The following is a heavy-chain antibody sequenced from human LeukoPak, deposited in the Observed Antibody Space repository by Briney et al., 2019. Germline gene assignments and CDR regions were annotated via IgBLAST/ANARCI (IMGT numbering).Heavy chain of an antibody. J-gene: IGHJ4*03. Sequence: GGSLRLSCAASGFTFSDYYMSWIRQAPGKGLEWVSYISSSGSTIYYADSVRGRFTISRDNAKNSLYLQMNSLRAEDTAVYFCASPHYCSGSSCCFGYWGQGTLVTVSS. D-gene: IGHD2-15*01. CDR3: ASPHYCSGSSCCFGY. CDR2: ISSSGSTI. V-gene: IGHV3-11*04. CDR1: GFTFSDYY.